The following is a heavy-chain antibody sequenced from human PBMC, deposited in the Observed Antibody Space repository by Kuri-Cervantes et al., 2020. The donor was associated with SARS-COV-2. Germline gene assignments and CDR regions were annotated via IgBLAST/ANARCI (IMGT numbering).Heavy chain of an antibody. Sequence: SETLSLTCTVSGGSISSYYWGWTRQPPGKGLEWIGSIYYSGSTYYNPSLKSRVTISVDTSKNQFSLKLSSVTAADTAVYYCARHDDGSGSYQPGGYYYYGMDVWGQGTTVTVSS. CDR2: IYYSGST. V-gene: IGHV4-39*01. J-gene: IGHJ6*02. CDR1: GGSISSYY. D-gene: IGHD3-10*01. CDR3: ARHDDGSGSYQPGGYYYYGMDV.